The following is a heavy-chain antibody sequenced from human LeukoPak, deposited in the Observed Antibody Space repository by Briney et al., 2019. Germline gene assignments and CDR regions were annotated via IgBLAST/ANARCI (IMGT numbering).Heavy chain of an antibody. CDR2: IYYSGST. CDR3: ARGSGWYYY. D-gene: IGHD6-19*01. CDR1: GGSISTYY. J-gene: IGHJ4*02. V-gene: IGHV4-59*01. Sequence: SETLSLTCTVSGGSISTYYWSWIRQPPGKGLEWIGYIYYSGSTDYNPSLKSRVTISVGTSKNQISLKLNSVTAADTAVYYCARGSGWYYYWGQGTLVAVSS.